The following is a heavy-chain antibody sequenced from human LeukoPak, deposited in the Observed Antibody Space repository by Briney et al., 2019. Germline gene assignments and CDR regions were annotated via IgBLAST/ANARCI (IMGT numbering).Heavy chain of an antibody. Sequence: ASVKVSCKASGYTFTGYYIHWVRQAPGQGLEWMGCINPNRGTDDTNYAQKFQGRVTMTRDTSINTAYMELSRLRSDDTAVYYCARGGVNNWFDPWGQGTLVTVSS. D-gene: IGHD1-26*01. V-gene: IGHV1-2*02. CDR2: INPNRGTDDT. CDR3: ARGGVNNWFDP. CDR1: GYTFTGYY. J-gene: IGHJ5*02.